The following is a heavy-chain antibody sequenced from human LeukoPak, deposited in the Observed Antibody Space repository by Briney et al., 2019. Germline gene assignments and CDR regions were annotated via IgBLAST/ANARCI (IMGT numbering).Heavy chain of an antibody. J-gene: IGHJ4*02. Sequence: PSETLSLTCAVYGGSFSGYYWSWIRQPPGEGLEWIGEINHSGSTNYNPSLKSRVTISVDTSKNQFSLKLSSVTAADTAVYYCATPHYDSSGYYNYWGQGTLVTVSS. CDR2: INHSGST. D-gene: IGHD3-22*01. CDR1: GGSFSGYY. V-gene: IGHV4-34*01. CDR3: ATPHYDSSGYYNY.